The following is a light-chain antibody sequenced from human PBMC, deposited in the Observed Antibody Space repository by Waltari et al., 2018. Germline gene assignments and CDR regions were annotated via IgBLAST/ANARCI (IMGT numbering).Light chain of an antibody. CDR3: QQYNVYNT. V-gene: IGKV1-5*01. Sequence: DIQMTQSPSTLSASVGDRATITCRASQSVRTWLAWYQQKPGKAPKVLIYDASTLENGVPSRFSGSGSGTEFTLTISSLQPDDFGTYYCQQYNVYNTFGQGTKLEMK. CDR2: DAS. J-gene: IGKJ2*01. CDR1: QSVRTW.